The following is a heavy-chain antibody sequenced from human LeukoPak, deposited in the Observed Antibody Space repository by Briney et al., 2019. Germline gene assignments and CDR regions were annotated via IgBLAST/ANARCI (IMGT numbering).Heavy chain of an antibody. V-gene: IGHV4-4*07. J-gene: IGHJ4*02. CDR1: GGSISSYY. D-gene: IGHD5-18*01. CDR3: ARSAKAAGYSLNN. CDR2: NYTSGST. Sequence: PSETLSLTCTVSGGSISSYYWSWIRQPAGKGLEWIGRNYTSGSTNYNPSLKSRVTMSVDTSKNQFSLKLSSVTAADTAVYYCARSAKAAGYSLNNWGQGTLVTVSS.